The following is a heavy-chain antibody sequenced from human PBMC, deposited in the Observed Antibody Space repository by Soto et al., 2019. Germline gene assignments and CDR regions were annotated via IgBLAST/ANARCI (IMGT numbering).Heavy chain of an antibody. D-gene: IGHD3-22*01. Sequence: GGSLRLSCAASGFTFSSYAMSWVRQAPGKGLEWVSAISGSGGSTYYADSVKGRFTISRDNSRTTLYLQMNSLRAEDTAVYYCAKDLNSMGYYWGQGTLVTVSS. CDR2: ISGSGGST. CDR3: AKDLNSMGYY. J-gene: IGHJ4*02. CDR1: GFTFSSYA. V-gene: IGHV3-23*01.